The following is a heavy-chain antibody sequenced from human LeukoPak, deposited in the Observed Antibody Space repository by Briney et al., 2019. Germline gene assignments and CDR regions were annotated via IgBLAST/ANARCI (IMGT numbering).Heavy chain of an antibody. V-gene: IGHV1-8*03. CDR3: ARVTMVRGVNIDY. Sequence: ASVKVSCKASGYTFTRHYMHWVRQAPGQGLEWMGWMNPNSGNTGYAQKFQGRVTITRNTSISTAYMELSSLRSEDTAVYYCARVTMVRGVNIDYWGQGTLVTVSS. D-gene: IGHD3-10*01. CDR2: MNPNSGNT. CDR1: GYTFTRHY. J-gene: IGHJ4*02.